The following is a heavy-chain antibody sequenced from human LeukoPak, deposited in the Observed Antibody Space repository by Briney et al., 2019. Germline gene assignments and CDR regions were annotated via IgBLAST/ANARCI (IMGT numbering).Heavy chain of an antibody. CDR3: ARDNYYDSSGYHDY. V-gene: IGHV3-33*01. D-gene: IGHD3-22*01. J-gene: IGHJ4*02. Sequence: GRSLRLSCAASGFTFSSYGMHWVRQAPGKGLEWVAVIWYDGSNKYYTDSVKGRFTISRDNSKNTLYLQMNSLRAEDTAVYYCARDNYYDSSGYHDYWGQGTLVTVSS. CDR1: GFTFSSYG. CDR2: IWYDGSNK.